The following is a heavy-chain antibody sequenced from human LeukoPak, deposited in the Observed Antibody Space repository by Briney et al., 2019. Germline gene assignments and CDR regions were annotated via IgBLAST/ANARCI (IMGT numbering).Heavy chain of an antibody. CDR2: ISGSGGST. V-gene: IGHV3-23*01. CDR1: GFTFSSYA. D-gene: IGHD2-2*01. J-gene: IGHJ4*02. CDR3: AKSSSIGAYCSSTSCYPSSFDY. Sequence: AGGSLRLSCAASGFTFSSYAMSWVRQAPGKGLEWVSAISGSGGSTYYADSVKGRFTISRDNSKNTLYLQMNSLRAEDTAVYYCAKSSSIGAYCSSTSCYPSSFDYWGQGTLVTVSS.